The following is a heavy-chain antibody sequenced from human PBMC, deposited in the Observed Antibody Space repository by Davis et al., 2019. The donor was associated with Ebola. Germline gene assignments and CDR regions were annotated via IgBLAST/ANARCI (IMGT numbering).Heavy chain of an antibody. D-gene: IGHD2-2*02. V-gene: IGHV1-18*01. Sequence: ASVTVSCKASGYTFNLYGISWVRQAPGHGLEWMGWISAYNGNTNYAQRFQDRVTMTADTSTNTAYMEVRGLRSDDTAVYYCARDGSVAAIELDYWGQGTLVTVSS. CDR3: ARDGSVAAIELDY. CDR2: ISAYNGNT. J-gene: IGHJ4*02. CDR1: GYTFNLYG.